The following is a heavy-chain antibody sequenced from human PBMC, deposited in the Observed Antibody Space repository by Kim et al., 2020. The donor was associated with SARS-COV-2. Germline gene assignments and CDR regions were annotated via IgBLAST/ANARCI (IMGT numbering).Heavy chain of an antibody. CDR1: GFTFSDYA. D-gene: IGHD6-6*01. J-gene: IGHJ6*01. V-gene: IGHV3-30-3*01. CDR3: AKDQKKFRTSHYGMDV. CDR2: ISYDGTYK. Sequence: GGSLRLSCAASGFTFSDYAIHWVRQAPGKGLEWLAVISYDGTYKFYADSVKGRFTISRDDPKNTLYLEMNSLTTDDTAVYYCAKDQKKFRTSHYGMDVWGQGTTVAVSS.